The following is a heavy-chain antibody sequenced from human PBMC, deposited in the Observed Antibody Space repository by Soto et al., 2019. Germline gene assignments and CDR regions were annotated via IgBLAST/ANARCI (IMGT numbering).Heavy chain of an antibody. CDR3: ARLRSYCSGGSCYRYYFDY. D-gene: IGHD2-15*01. CDR2: IYYSGST. CDR1: GGSITTYY. V-gene: IGHV4-39*01. Sequence: SETLSLTCTVSGGSITTYYWSWIRQPPGKGLEWIGSIYYSGSTYYNPSLKSRVTISVDTSKNQFSLKLSSVTAADTAVYYCARLRSYCSGGSCYRYYFDYWGQGTLVTVSS. J-gene: IGHJ4*02.